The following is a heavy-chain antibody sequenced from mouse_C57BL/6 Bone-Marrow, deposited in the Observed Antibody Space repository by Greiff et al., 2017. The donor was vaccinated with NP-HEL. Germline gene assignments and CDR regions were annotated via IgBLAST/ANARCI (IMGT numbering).Heavy chain of an antibody. Sequence: VKLLESGPELVMPGASVKISCKASGYAFSSSWMNWVKQRPGKGLEWIGRIYPGDGDTNYNGKFKGKATLTADKSSSTAYMQLSSLTSEDSAVYFCATYYSNLYYFDYWGQGTTLTVSS. CDR2: IYPGDGDT. CDR3: ATYYSNLYYFDY. V-gene: IGHV1-82*01. D-gene: IGHD2-5*01. CDR1: GYAFSSSW. J-gene: IGHJ2*01.